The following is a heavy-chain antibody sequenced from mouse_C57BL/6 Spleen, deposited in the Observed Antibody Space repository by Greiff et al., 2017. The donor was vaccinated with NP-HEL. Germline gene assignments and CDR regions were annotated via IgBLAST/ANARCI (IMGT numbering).Heavy chain of an antibody. CDR3: ARGKQN. CDR1: GYAFTNYL. J-gene: IGHJ2*01. Sequence: QVQLQQSGAELVRPGTSVKLSCKASGYAFTNYLIEWVKQRPGQGLEWIGVINPGSGGTNYNEKFKGKATLTADKSSSTAYMQLSSLTSEDSAVYFCARGKQNWGQGTTLTVSS. V-gene: IGHV1-54*01. CDR2: INPGSGGT.